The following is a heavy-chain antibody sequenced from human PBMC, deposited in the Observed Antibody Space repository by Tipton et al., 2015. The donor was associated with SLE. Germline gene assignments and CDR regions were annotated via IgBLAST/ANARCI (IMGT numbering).Heavy chain of an antibody. CDR1: GGAFSSYA. CDR3: AGAGRQWLVQGDY. D-gene: IGHD6-19*01. V-gene: IGHV1-69*01. Sequence: QLVQSGPEVKKPGSSVKVSCKASGGAFSSYAISWVRQAPGQGLEWMGGIIPIFGTANYAQKFQGRVTITADESTSTAYMELSSLRSEDTAVYYCAGAGRQWLVQGDYWGQGTLVTVSS. CDR2: IIPIFGTA. J-gene: IGHJ4*02.